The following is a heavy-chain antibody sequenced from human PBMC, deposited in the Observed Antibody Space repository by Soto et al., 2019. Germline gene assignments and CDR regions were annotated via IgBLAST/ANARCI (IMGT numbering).Heavy chain of an antibody. Sequence: EVQLVESGGVVVQPGGSLRLSCAASGFTFDDYTMHWVRQAPGKGLEWVSLISGVGGSTYYADSVKGRFTISRDNSKNSRHLQRNRLRTEDTGLYYCAKGGSGWSRGACDIRGQGTMVTVS. CDR2: ISGVGGST. D-gene: IGHD6-19*01. CDR1: GFTFDDYT. J-gene: IGHJ3*02. V-gene: IGHV3-43*01. CDR3: AKGGSGWSRGACDI.